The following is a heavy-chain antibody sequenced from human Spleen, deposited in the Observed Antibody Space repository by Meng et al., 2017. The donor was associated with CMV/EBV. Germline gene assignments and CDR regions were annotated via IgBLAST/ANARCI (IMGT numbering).Heavy chain of an antibody. Sequence: VSCDSISTSSSYCVWLRHPPVMGLEWIRSIYYSVRTYYHPSLRSLFTISVDTSTTQFSLKLSSVTAADTAVYYCLDFWSVYFTCRHWGQGTPVTVSS. CDR2: IYYSVRT. CDR3: LDFWSVYFTCRH. CDR1: CDSISTSSSY. V-gene: IGHV4-39*01. D-gene: IGHD3-3*01. J-gene: IGHJ4*02.